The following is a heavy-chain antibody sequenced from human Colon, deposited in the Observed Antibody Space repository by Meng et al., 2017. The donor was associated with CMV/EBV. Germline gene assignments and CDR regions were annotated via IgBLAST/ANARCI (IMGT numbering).Heavy chain of an antibody. V-gene: IGHV3-23*01. CDR2: ISGNGINT. D-gene: IGHD3-10*02. J-gene: IGHJ3*02. CDR1: GFDFKLYA. CDR3: ARGSGPLFPGAFDI. Sequence: GGSLRLSCAASGFDFKLYAMTWVRQAPGKGLEWVSLISGNGINTYYADSVKGRFTISRDNSRNTVFLQINSLRADDTAVYYCARGSGPLFPGAFDIWGQGTMVTVSS.